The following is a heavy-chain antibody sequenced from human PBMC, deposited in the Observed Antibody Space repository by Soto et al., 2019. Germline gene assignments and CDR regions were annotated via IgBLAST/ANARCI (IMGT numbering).Heavy chain of an antibody. D-gene: IGHD2-15*01. CDR1: GGTFSSYA. CDR3: ARVVTVVKSFHYWYFDL. CDR2: IIPIFGTA. Sequence: QVQLEQSGAEVKKPGSSEKVSCKASGGTFSSYAISWVRQAPGQGLEWMGGIIPIFGTANYAQKFQGRVTITADESTSTAYMELSSLRSEDTAVYYCARVVTVVKSFHYWYFDLWGRGTLVTVSS. J-gene: IGHJ2*01. V-gene: IGHV1-69*12.